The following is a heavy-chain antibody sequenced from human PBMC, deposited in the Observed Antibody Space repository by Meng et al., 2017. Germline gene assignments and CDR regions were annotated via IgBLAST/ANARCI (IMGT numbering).Heavy chain of an antibody. V-gene: IGHV3-48*03. CDR2: ISSSGSAI. D-gene: IGHD6-13*01. J-gene: IGHJ4*02. Sequence: GSLKISCAASGFTFSSYEMNWVRQAPGKGLEWVSYISSSGSAIYYADSVKGRFTISRDNAKNSLYLQMNSLRAEDTAVYYCARGGAAASIPPSPNLLIDYWGQGTLVTVSS. CDR3: ARGGAAASIPPSPNLLIDY. CDR1: GFTFSSYE.